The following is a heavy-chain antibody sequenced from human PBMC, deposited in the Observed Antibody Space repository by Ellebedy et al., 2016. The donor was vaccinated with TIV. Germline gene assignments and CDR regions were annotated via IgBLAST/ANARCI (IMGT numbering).Heavy chain of an antibody. CDR3: ARDRDTQGDY. D-gene: IGHD5-18*01. Sequence: SETLSLXCTVSGGSISSYYWSWIRQPPGKGLEWIGYIYYSGSTNYNPSLKSRVTISVDTSKNQFSLKLSSVTVADTAVYYCARDRDTQGDYWGQGTLVTVSS. CDR1: GGSISSYY. J-gene: IGHJ4*02. CDR2: IYYSGST. V-gene: IGHV4-59*12.